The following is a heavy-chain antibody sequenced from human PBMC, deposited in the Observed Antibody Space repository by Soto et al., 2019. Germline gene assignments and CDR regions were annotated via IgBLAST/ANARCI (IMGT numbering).Heavy chain of an antibody. D-gene: IGHD5-12*01. CDR3: ARARWASGYDYRTDSWFDP. Sequence: GGSLRLSCAASGFTFSSYSMNWVRQAPGKGLEWVSSISSSSSYIYYADSVKGRFTISRDNAKNSLYLQMNSLRAEDTAVYYCARARWASGYDYRTDSWFDPWGQGTLVTVSS. CDR1: GFTFSSYS. J-gene: IGHJ5*02. CDR2: ISSSSSYI. V-gene: IGHV3-21*01.